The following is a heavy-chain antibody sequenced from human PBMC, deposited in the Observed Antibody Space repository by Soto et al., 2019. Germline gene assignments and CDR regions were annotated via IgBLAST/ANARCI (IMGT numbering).Heavy chain of an antibody. CDR2: ITYEGSQI. Sequence: QVQLVESGGGVVQPGRSLRLSCAASGFTFPRFGMHWVRQAPGKGLEWVALITYEGSQIYYADAVKGRFTISRDNGDNTLSLQMDNLRTEDTATYLWAKGRGEMNWANYYGLDVWGQGTTVTVSS. CDR3: AKGRGEMNWANYYGLDV. V-gene: IGHV3-30*18. J-gene: IGHJ6*02. CDR1: GFTFPRFG. D-gene: IGHD7-27*01.